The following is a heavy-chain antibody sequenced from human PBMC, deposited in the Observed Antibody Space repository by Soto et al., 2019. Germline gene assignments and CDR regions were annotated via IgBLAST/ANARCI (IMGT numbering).Heavy chain of an antibody. J-gene: IGHJ6*03. CDR1: GYTFTSYD. Sequence: EASVKVSCKASGYTFTSYDINWVRQATGQGLEWMGWMNPNSGNTGYAQKFQGRVTMTRNTSISTAYMELSSLRSEDTAVYYCARRGAGYYYYYYMDVWGKGTTVTVSS. V-gene: IGHV1-8*01. D-gene: IGHD3-10*01. CDR2: MNPNSGNT. CDR3: ARRGAGYYYYYYMDV.